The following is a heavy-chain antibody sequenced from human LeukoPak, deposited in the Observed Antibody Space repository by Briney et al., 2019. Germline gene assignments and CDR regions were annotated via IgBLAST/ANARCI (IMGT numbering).Heavy chain of an antibody. CDR1: GFTFGDYA. CDR3: TRGRLWFGTYAFDI. V-gene: IGHV3-49*04. CDR2: IRNKAYGGTT. D-gene: IGHD3-10*01. J-gene: IGHJ3*02. Sequence: PGGSLRLSCTVSGFTFGDYAMSWVRQAPGKGLEWVGFIRNKAYGGTTEYAASVKGRFTISRDDSKSIAYLQMNSLKTEDTAVYYCTRGRLWFGTYAFDIWGQGTMVTVSS.